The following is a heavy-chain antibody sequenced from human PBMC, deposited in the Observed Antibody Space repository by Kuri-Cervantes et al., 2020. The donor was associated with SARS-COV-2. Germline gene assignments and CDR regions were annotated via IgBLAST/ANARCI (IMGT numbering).Heavy chain of an antibody. D-gene: IGHD6-13*01. V-gene: IGHV4-4*07. J-gene: IGHJ3*02. CDR2: IYTSGST. CDR3: ARGTAPQLDAFDI. CDR1: GGSISSYY. Sequence: ESLKISCTVSGGSISSYYWSWIRQPAGKGLEWIGRIYTSGSTNYNPSLKSRVTISVDTSKNQFSLKLSSVTAADTAVYYCARGTAPQLDAFDIWGQGTMVTVSS.